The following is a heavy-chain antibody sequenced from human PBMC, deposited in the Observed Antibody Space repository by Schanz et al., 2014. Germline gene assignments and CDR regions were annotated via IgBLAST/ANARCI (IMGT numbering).Heavy chain of an antibody. CDR1: GYTFTGHY. D-gene: IGHD6-13*01. V-gene: IGHV1-2*06. Sequence: QVPLVQSGSEVKKPGASVKVSCTASGYTFTGHYMHWVRQAPGQGLEWMGRINPNSGGTNYAQKFQGRVTMTWDTSTSTAYMELRRLRSDDTAIYYCARDGHSSNWRSYFFYGLDVWGQGTTVTVSS. J-gene: IGHJ6*02. CDR3: ARDGHSSNWRSYFFYGLDV. CDR2: INPNSGGT.